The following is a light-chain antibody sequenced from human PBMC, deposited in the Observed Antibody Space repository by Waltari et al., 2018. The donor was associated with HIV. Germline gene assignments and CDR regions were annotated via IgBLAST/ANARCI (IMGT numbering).Light chain of an antibody. CDR2: WAS. V-gene: IGKV4-1*01. Sequence: DIVMTQSPDSLAVSLGERATINCKASQSVFLKSNKKNYLAWYQQKPGQPPKWLIYWASTRECGVPDRFNGSGSGTEFTLTINSLQAEDVAVYYCHQYYSTLQTFGPGTKLNI. CDR1: QSVFLKSNKKNY. CDR3: HQYYSTLQT. J-gene: IGKJ3*01.